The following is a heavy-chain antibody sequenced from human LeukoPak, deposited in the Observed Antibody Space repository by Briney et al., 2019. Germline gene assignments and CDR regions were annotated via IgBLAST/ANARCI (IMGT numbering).Heavy chain of an antibody. CDR2: LTSDGAAT. Sequence: GGSLRLSCVASGFTFSNYDMSWVRQAPGKGPEWVSSLTSDGAATEYADSVKGRFTISRDNSKNTLYLQMNSLRAEDTAVYYCARTPTIFGVVLDYWGQGTLVTVSS. J-gene: IGHJ4*02. CDR3: ARTPTIFGVVLDY. D-gene: IGHD3-3*01. CDR1: GFTFSNYD. V-gene: IGHV3-23*01.